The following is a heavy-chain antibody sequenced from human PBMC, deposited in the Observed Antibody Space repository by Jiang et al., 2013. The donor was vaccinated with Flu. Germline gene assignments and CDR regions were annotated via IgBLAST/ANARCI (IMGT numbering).Heavy chain of an antibody. CDR3: ARDGGQWELPLYFDY. V-gene: IGHV3-30*01. CDR1: GFTFSSYA. D-gene: IGHD1-26*01. CDR2: ISYDGSNK. Sequence: VQLVESGGGVVQPGRSLRLSCAASGFTFSSYAMHWVRQAPGKGLEWVAVISYDGSNKYYADSVKGRFTISRDNSKNTLYLQMNSLRAEDTAVYYCARDGGQWELPLYFDYWGQGTLVTVSS. J-gene: IGHJ4*02.